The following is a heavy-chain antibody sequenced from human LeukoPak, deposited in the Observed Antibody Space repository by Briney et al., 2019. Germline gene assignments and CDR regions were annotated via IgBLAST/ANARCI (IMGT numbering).Heavy chain of an antibody. CDR3: AKVTAGTGAQYYYYYMDV. Sequence: VGSLRLSCAASGFTFSSYWMSWVRQAPGKGLEWVASIKQDGSEKYYVDSVTGPFTISRDNAKNSLHLQMNSLRAEDTAVYYCAKVTAGTGAQYYYYYMDVWGKGTTVTVSS. V-gene: IGHV3-7*01. J-gene: IGHJ6*03. D-gene: IGHD6-13*01. CDR1: GFTFSSYW. CDR2: IKQDGSEK.